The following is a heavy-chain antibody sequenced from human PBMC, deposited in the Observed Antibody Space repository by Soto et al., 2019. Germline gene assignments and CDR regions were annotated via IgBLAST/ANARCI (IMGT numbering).Heavy chain of an antibody. J-gene: IGHJ4*02. CDR2: FDPEDGET. CDR3: ATDLYSSGCFDY. V-gene: IGHV1-24*01. D-gene: IGHD6-19*01. CDR1: GYTLTELS. Sequence: ASVKVSCKVSGYTLTELSMHWVRQAPGKGLEWMGGFDPEDGETIYAQKFQCRVTMTEDTSTDTAYMELSSLRSEDTAVYYCATDLYSSGCFDYWGQGTLVTVSS.